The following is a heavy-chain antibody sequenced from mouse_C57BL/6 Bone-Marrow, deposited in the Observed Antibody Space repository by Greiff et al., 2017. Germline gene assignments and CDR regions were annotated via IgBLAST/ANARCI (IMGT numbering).Heavy chain of an antibody. CDR1: GYTFTSYW. J-gene: IGHJ2*01. V-gene: IGHV1-64*01. Sequence: QVQLQQSGAELVKPGASVKLSCKASGYTFTSYWMHWVKQRPGQGLEWIGMIHPNSGSTNYNEKFKSKATLTVDTSSSTAYMQLSSLTSEDSAVYYCARWGLRYLDYWGQGTTLTVSS. CDR2: IHPNSGST. CDR3: ARWGLRYLDY. D-gene: IGHD2-13*01.